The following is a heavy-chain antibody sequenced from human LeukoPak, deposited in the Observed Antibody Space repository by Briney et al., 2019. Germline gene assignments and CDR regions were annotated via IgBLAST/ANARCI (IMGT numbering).Heavy chain of an antibody. J-gene: IGHJ6*03. D-gene: IGHD2-2*01. V-gene: IGHV3-33*01. CDR3: ARKGRYCSSTSCHHYYYYMDV. Sequence: GRSLRLSCAASGFTFSSYGMHWVRQAPGKGLEWVAVIWYDGSNKYYADSVKGRFTISRDNSKNTLYPQMNSQRAEDTAVYYCARKGRYCSSTSCHHYYYYMDVWGKGTTVTVSS. CDR2: IWYDGSNK. CDR1: GFTFSSYG.